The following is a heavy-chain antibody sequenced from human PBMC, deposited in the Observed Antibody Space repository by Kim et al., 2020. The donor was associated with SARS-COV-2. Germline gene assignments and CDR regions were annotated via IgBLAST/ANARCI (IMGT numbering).Heavy chain of an antibody. CDR3: ASTRGAVVVAAVDY. CDR1: GFTFSSYA. V-gene: IGHV3-30*04. Sequence: GGSLRLSCAASGFTFSSYAMHWVRQAPGKGLEWVAVISYDGSNKYYADSVKGRFTISRDNSKNTLYLQMNSLRAEDTAVYYCASTRGAVVVAAVDYWGQGTLVTVSS. J-gene: IGHJ4*02. CDR2: ISYDGSNK. D-gene: IGHD2-15*01.